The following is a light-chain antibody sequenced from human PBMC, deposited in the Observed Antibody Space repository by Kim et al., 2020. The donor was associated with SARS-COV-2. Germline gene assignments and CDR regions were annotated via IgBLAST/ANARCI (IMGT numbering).Light chain of an antibody. J-gene: IGLJ1*01. CDR3: SSYASTDTYV. CDR1: SSDVGGYNY. Sequence: QSALTQPPSASGSPGQSVTISCTGTSSDVGGYNYVSWYQQHPGKAPKLIIYEVTRRPSGVPDRFSGSKSGNTASLTVSGLHTEDEADYYCSSYASTDTYVFGPGTQLTVL. CDR2: EVT. V-gene: IGLV2-8*01.